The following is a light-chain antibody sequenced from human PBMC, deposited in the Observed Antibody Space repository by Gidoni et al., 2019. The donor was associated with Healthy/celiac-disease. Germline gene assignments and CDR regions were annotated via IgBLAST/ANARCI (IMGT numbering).Light chain of an antibody. J-gene: IGKJ4*01. CDR1: QDISNY. CDR2: DAS. Sequence: DIQMTQSPSSLSASVGDRVTITCQASQDISNYLNWYQQKPGQAPKLLIYDASNLETRVPSRFSGSGSGTDFTFTISSLQPEDIATYYCQQYDNLPRTFGGGTKVEIK. V-gene: IGKV1-33*01. CDR3: QQYDNLPRT.